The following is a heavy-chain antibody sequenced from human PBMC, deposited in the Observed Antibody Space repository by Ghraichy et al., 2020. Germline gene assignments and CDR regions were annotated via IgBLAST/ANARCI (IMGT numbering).Heavy chain of an antibody. V-gene: IGHV3-48*03. D-gene: IGHD6-13*01. CDR1: GFTFSSYE. CDR3: AREVVGSSSWPPTYYYYYYGMDV. Sequence: GGSLRLSCAASGFTFSSYEMNWVRQAPGKGLEWVSYISSSGSTIYYADSVKGRFTISRDNAKNSLYLQMNSLRAEDTAVYYCAREVVGSSSWPPTYYYYYYGMDVWGQGTTVTVSS. CDR2: ISSSGSTI. J-gene: IGHJ6*02.